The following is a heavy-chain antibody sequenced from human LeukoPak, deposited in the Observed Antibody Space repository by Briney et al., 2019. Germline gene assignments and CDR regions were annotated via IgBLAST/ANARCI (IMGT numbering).Heavy chain of an antibody. D-gene: IGHD2-15*01. CDR2: IKSKTDGGTT. J-gene: IGHJ3*02. CDR3: TTSRWRYCSGGSCYGAFDI. V-gene: IGHV3-15*01. CDR1: GFTFSNAW. Sequence: PGGSLRLSCAASGFTFSNAWMSWVRQAPGKGLEWVGRIKSKTDGGTTDYAAPVKGRFTISRDDSKNTLYLQMNSLKTEDTAVYYCTTSRWRYCSGGSCYGAFDIWGQGTMVTVSS.